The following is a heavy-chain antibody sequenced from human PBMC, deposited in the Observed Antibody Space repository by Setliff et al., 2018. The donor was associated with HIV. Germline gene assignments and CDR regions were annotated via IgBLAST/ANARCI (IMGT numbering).Heavy chain of an antibody. V-gene: IGHV4-39*07. Sequence: ETLSLTCSVSGASITSTSYCWGWVRQPPGKGLEWIGSICYTGRTYSSPSLKSRVAISMGTSSNHFSLEVTSMTAADTAVYYCANSLLRGSRYAFDFWGQGTMVTVSS. CDR2: ICYTGRT. CDR1: GASITSTSYC. CDR3: ANSLLRGSRYAFDF. J-gene: IGHJ3*01. D-gene: IGHD3-10*01.